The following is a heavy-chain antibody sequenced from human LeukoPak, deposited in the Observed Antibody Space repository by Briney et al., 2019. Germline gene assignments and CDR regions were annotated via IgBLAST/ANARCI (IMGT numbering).Heavy chain of an antibody. D-gene: IGHD3-22*01. CDR3: ARATGDYYDSSGYFFDY. Sequence: HLGGSLRLSCAASGFTFSTNYMSWVGQAPGKGLEWVSVIYSGGYTYYADSVKGRFTISRDNSKNTLYLQMNSLRAEDTAVYYCARATGDYYDSSGYFFDYWGQGTLVTVSS. CDR1: GFTFSTNY. J-gene: IGHJ4*02. CDR2: IYSGGYT. V-gene: IGHV3-66*01.